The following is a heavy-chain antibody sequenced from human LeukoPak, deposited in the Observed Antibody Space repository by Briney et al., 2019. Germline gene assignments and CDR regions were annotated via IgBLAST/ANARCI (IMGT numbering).Heavy chain of an antibody. J-gene: IGHJ4*02. CDR2: IYHSGST. D-gene: IGHD4-23*01. V-gene: IGHV4-38-2*02. CDR1: GYSIISDYF. Sequence: SETLSLTCTVSGYSIISDYFWGWIRQPPGRGLEWIGTIYHSGSTYYSPSLKSRVTVSVDTSKNQFSLKLSSVTAADTAVYYCARCDRYGGNTEFLFDYWGQGTLVTVSS. CDR3: ARCDRYGGNTEFLFDY.